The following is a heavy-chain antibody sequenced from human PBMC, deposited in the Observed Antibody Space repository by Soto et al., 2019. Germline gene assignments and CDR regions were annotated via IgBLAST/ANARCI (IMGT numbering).Heavy chain of an antibody. CDR1: GYSFTSYW. J-gene: IGHJ6*02. CDR2: IYPGDSDT. CDR3: ARHGINYGDYDYYYGMDV. V-gene: IGHV5-51*01. Sequence: GESLKISCKGSGYSFTSYWIGWVRQMPGKGLEWMGIIYPGDSDTRYSPSFQGQVTISADKSISTAYLQWSSLKASDTAMYYCARHGINYGDYDYYYGMDVWGQGTTVTVSS. D-gene: IGHD4-17*01.